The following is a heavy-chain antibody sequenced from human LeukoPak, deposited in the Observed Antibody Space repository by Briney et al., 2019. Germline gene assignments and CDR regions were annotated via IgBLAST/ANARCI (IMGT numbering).Heavy chain of an antibody. CDR1: GYTFTGYY. CDR3: ARDLGEYSCTSGDY. J-gene: IGHJ4*02. Sequence: GASVKVSCKASGYTFTGYYMHWVRQAPGQGLEWMGWINPNSGGTNYAQKFQGRVTMTRDTSISTAYMELSRLRSDDTAVYYCARDLGEYSCTSGDYWGQGTLVNVSS. D-gene: IGHD6-6*01. CDR2: INPNSGGT. V-gene: IGHV1-2*02.